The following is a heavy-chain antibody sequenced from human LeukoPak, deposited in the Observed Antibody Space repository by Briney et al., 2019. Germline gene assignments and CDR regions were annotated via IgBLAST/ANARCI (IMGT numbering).Heavy chain of an antibody. CDR1: GFTFSSYG. D-gene: IGHD3-3*01. J-gene: IGHJ3*02. Sequence: PGGSLRLSCAASGFTFSSYGMHWVRQAPGKGLEWVSYISSSGSTIYYADSVKGRFTISRDNAKNSLYLQMNSLRAEDTAVYYCARGSWRDAFDIWGQGTMVTVSS. CDR3: ARGSWRDAFDI. V-gene: IGHV3-48*04. CDR2: ISSSGSTI.